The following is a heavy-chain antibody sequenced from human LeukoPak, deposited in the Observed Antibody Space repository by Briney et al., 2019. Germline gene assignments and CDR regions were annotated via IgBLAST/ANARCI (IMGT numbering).Heavy chain of an antibody. CDR3: AREGSSGSFDY. Sequence: PSETLSLTCAVYGGSFSGYYWSWIRQPPGKGLEWIGEINHSGSTNYNPSLKSRVTISVDKSKNQFSLKLSSVTAADTAVYYCAREGSSGSFDYWGQGTLVTVSS. CDR2: INHSGST. D-gene: IGHD3-22*01. V-gene: IGHV4-34*01. CDR1: GGSFSGYY. J-gene: IGHJ4*02.